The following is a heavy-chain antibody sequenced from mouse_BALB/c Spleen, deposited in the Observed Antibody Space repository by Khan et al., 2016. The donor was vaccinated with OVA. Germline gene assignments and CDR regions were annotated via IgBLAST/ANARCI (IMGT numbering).Heavy chain of an antibody. CDR2: INTNTGEP. D-gene: IGHD4-1*02. Sequence: QIQLVQSGPELKKPGETVKISCKASGYTFTNYGLNWVKQAPGKGLQWMGWINTNTGEPTYAVNFKGRFAFSLETSASTAYLQLNHLKNEDTATYFYARPRNFSYVMVYWGQGTSVTVSS. CDR1: GYTFTNYG. J-gene: IGHJ4*01. V-gene: IGHV9-3-1*01. CDR3: ARPRNFSYVMVY.